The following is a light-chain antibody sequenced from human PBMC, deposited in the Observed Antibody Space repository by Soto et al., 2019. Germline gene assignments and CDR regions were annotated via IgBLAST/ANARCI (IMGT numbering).Light chain of an antibody. Sequence: TQSPSTLSFSPGERATLSCRASQSLNNGLAWYQQKPGKAPNILIYDASTLERGVPSRFSGSGSGTEFTLTISSLQPDDFATYYCQQYHRSSITFGQGTRLEIK. V-gene: IGKV1-5*01. CDR1: QSLNNG. CDR3: QQYHRSSIT. CDR2: DAS. J-gene: IGKJ5*01.